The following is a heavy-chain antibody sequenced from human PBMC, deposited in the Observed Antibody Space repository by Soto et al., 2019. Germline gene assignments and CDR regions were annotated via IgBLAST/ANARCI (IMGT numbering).Heavy chain of an antibody. CDR2: ISGSGGST. Sequence: EVQLLESGGGLVQPGGSLRLSCAASGFTFSSYAMSWVRQAPGKGLEWVSAISGSGGSTYYADSVKGRFTIYRDNSKNTLYLQMNSLRAEDTAVYYCATAHNPQYYYYGMDVWGQRTTVTVSS. D-gene: IGHD1-1*01. CDR3: ATAHNPQYYYYGMDV. V-gene: IGHV3-23*01. CDR1: GFTFSSYA. J-gene: IGHJ6*02.